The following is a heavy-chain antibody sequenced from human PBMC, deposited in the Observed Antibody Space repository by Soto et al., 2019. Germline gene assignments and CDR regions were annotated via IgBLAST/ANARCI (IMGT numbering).Heavy chain of an antibody. D-gene: IGHD6-13*01. V-gene: IGHV3-48*03. CDR2: ISSSGTTI. Sequence: GGSLRLSCVASEFTFSSYEMNWVRQAPGKGLEWVSYISSSGTTIYYTGSVKGRFTISRDTAKKSLYLQINSLRAEDTAVYYCVRFGGAAAGPGDYWGQGTLVTVSS. J-gene: IGHJ4*02. CDR3: VRFGGAAAGPGDY. CDR1: EFTFSSYE.